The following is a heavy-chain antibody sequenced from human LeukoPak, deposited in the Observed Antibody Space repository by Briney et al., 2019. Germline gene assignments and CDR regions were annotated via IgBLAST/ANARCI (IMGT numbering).Heavy chain of an antibody. Sequence: SETLSLTCTVSGGSISSGSYYWGWIRQPPGKGLEWIGEINHSGSTNYNPSLKSRVTISVDTSKNQFSLKLSSVTAADTAVYYCARDSGSYDPIDYWGQGTLVTVSS. D-gene: IGHD1-26*01. CDR2: INHSGST. CDR1: GGSISSGSYY. CDR3: ARDSGSYDPIDY. V-gene: IGHV4-39*07. J-gene: IGHJ4*02.